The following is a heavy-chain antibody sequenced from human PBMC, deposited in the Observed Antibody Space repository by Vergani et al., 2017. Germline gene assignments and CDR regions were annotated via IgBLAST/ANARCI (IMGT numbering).Heavy chain of an antibody. CDR3: ARRPWDGYNYFAAFDI. J-gene: IGHJ3*02. Sequence: QVQLVQSGAEVKKPGSSVKVSCKASGGTFSSYAISWVRQAPGQGLEWMGGIIPIFGTANYAQKFQGRVTITADESTSTAYMELSSLSSEDTAVYYCARRPWDGYNYFAAFDIWGQGIMVTVSS. V-gene: IGHV1-69*01. D-gene: IGHD5-24*01. CDR2: IIPIFGTA. CDR1: GGTFSSYA.